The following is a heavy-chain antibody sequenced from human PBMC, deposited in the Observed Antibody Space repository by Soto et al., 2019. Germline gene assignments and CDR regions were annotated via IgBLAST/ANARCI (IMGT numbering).Heavy chain of an antibody. CDR3: ARRTYDGLDV. J-gene: IGHJ6*02. D-gene: IGHD3-3*01. Sequence: QVQLQESGPGLVKPPGTLSLTCAVFGGSISSTNWWTWVRQPPGKGLEWIGEIYHSGSTNYNPSLKSRVTISVDKSNYQFSLKLSFVTAADTAAYYCARRTYDGLDVWGQGTTVTVSS. V-gene: IGHV4-4*03. CDR1: GGSISSTNW. CDR2: IYHSGST.